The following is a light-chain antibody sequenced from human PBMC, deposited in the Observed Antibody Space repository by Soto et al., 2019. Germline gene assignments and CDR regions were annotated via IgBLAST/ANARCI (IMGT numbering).Light chain of an antibody. J-gene: IGLJ3*02. Sequence: QSALTQPASVSGSPGQSITISCTGTSSDVGGYNYVSWYQQHTGKAPKLMIYEVINRPSGVSNRFSGSKSGNTASLTISGLQAEDEGDYYCSSYTSSSTRVFGGGTKLSVL. CDR3: SSYTSSSTRV. V-gene: IGLV2-14*01. CDR1: SSDVGGYNY. CDR2: EVI.